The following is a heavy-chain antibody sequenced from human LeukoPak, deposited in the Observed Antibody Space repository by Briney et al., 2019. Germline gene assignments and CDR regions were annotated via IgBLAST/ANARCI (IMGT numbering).Heavy chain of an antibody. CDR1: GGAFSGYY. J-gene: IGHJ3*02. V-gene: IGHV4-34*01. Sequence: SETLSLTCAVDGGAFSGYYWGWIRQPPGKGLEWIGSIYYSGSTYYNPSLKSRVTISVDTSKNQFSLKLSSVTAADTAVYYCARALSITIIVVVAGAFDIWGQGTMVTVSS. D-gene: IGHD3-22*01. CDR3: ARALSITIIVVVAGAFDI. CDR2: IYYSGST.